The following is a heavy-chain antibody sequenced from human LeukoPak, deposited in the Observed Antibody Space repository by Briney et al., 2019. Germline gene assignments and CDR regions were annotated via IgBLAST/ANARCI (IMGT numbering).Heavy chain of an antibody. J-gene: IGHJ3*02. Sequence: GGSLRLSCAASGFTVSSNYMSWVRQAPGKGLEWVSVIYSGGSTYYADSVKGRFTVSRDNSKNTLFLQMNSLRAEDTAVYYCASPGAAGDAFDIWGQGTMVIVSS. CDR1: GFTVSSNY. CDR2: IYSGGST. D-gene: IGHD3-10*01. V-gene: IGHV3-66*01. CDR3: ASPGAAGDAFDI.